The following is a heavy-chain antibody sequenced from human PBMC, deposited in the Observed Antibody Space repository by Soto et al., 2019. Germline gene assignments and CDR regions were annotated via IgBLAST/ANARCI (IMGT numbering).Heavy chain of an antibody. CDR1: GGTFSSYA. D-gene: IGHD2-15*01. CDR2: IIPIFSTA. J-gene: IGHJ5*02. CDR3: ARGYCSGGSCYEYNWFDP. Sequence: SVEVSCKASGGTFSSYAISWVRQAPGQGLEWMGGIIPIFSTANYAQKFQGRVTITADKSTSTAYMELSSLRSEDTAVYYCARGYCSGGSCYEYNWFDPWGQGTLVTVSS. V-gene: IGHV1-69*06.